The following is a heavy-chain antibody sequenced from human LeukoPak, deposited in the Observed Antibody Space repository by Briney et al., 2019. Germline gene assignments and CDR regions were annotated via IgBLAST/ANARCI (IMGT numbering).Heavy chain of an antibody. CDR3: ATYGSGSYYKKSFDY. CDR1: GFTFSSYA. Sequence: GGSLRLSCAASGFTFSSYAMSWVRQAPGKGLEWVSGIGGSGSSTYYADSVKGRFTISRDNSKNTLFLQMNSLRAEDTAVYYCATYGSGSYYKKSFDYWGQGTLVTVSS. CDR2: IGGSGSST. V-gene: IGHV3-23*01. D-gene: IGHD3-10*01. J-gene: IGHJ4*02.